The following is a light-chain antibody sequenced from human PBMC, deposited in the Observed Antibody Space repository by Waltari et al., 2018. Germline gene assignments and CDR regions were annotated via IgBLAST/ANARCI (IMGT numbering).Light chain of an antibody. CDR2: GAS. Sequence: DIQMTQSPSSLSASVGDRVTITCRASQAIRDSLAWYQQKPCKAPKLLLYGASRLDSGVPFRFSGSGSGTDFTLTITSLQPEDFATYYCQHYYNIPRTFGQGTKVEVK. J-gene: IGKJ1*01. V-gene: IGKV1-NL1*01. CDR3: QHYYNIPRT. CDR1: QAIRDS.